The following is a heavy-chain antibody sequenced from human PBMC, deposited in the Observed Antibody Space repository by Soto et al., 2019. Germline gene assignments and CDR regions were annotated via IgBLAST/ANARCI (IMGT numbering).Heavy chain of an antibody. Sequence: PGESLKISCKGSGYSFSTYWIGWVRQMPGKGLEWMGIIYPADSDTRYSPSFQGRVSISADKSISTAYLQWSSLKASDTAIYYCVRANYYHSSGYFLNFDSWGQGTLVTVSS. V-gene: IGHV5-51*01. CDR1: GYSFSTYW. J-gene: IGHJ4*02. CDR2: IYPADSDT. D-gene: IGHD3-22*01. CDR3: VRANYYHSSGYFLNFDS.